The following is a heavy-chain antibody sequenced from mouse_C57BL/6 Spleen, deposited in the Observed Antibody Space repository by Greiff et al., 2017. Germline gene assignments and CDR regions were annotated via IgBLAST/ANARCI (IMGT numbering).Heavy chain of an antibody. Sequence: EVKLMESGGGLVKPGGSLTLSCAASGFTFSDYGMHWVRQAPEKGLEWVAYISSGSSTIYYADTVKGRFTISRDNAKNTLFLQMTSLRSEDTAMYYCASDGYFSWFAYWGQGTLVTVSA. CDR3: ASDGYFSWFAY. J-gene: IGHJ3*01. CDR2: ISSGSSTI. V-gene: IGHV5-17*01. CDR1: GFTFSDYG. D-gene: IGHD2-3*01.